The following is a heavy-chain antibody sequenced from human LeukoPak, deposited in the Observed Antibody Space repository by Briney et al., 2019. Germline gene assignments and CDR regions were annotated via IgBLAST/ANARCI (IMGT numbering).Heavy chain of an antibody. CDR2: ISSYNGKT. CDR1: GYSFTDYY. V-gene: IGHV1-18*04. D-gene: IGHD3-22*01. Sequence: ASVKVSCKASGYSFTDYYVHWMRQAPGQGLEWVGWISSYNGKTNYGKNVQGRVTMTTDTSTSTAYMELRSLRSDDTAIYYCARNYDSSKDGNDYWGQGTLVTVSS. CDR3: ARNYDSSKDGNDY. J-gene: IGHJ4*02.